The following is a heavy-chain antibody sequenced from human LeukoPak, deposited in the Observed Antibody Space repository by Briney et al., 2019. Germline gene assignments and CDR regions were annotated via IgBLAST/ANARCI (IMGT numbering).Heavy chain of an antibody. CDR1: GGSISSGGYY. D-gene: IGHD5-12*01. Sequence: PSETLSLTCTVSGGSISSGGYYWSWIRQHPGKGLEWIGYIYYSGSTYYNPSLKSRVTISVDTSKNQFSLKLSSVTAADTAVYYCARGGDPSGYSGFTPRHYGMDVWGQGTTVTVSS. CDR2: IYYSGST. CDR3: ARGGDPSGYSGFTPRHYGMDV. J-gene: IGHJ6*02. V-gene: IGHV4-31*03.